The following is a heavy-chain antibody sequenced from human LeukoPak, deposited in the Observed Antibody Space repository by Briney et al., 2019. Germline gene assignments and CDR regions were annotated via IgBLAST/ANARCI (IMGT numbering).Heavy chain of an antibody. J-gene: IGHJ3*02. CDR1: GFTFSSYT. CDR3: ARDLYCSSTSCTDAFDI. D-gene: IGHD2-2*01. V-gene: IGHV3-21*01. Sequence: GGSLRLSCAASGFTFSSYTMNWVRQAPGKGLEWVSSIIYSSSYIYYADSVKGRFTISRDNAKNSLYLQMNTLRAEDTAVYYCARDLYCSSTSCTDAFDIWGQGTMVTASS. CDR2: IIYSSSYI.